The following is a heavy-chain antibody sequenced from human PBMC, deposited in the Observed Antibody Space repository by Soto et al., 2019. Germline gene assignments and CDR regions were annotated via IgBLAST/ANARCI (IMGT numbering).Heavy chain of an antibody. J-gene: IGHJ5*02. CDR1: GGTFSSYA. D-gene: IGHD1-26*01. CDR3: ASGRVWRATTWFGP. Sequence: QVQLVQSGAEVKKPGSSVKVSCKASGGTFSSYAISWVRQAPGQGLEWMGGIIPIFGTANYAQKFQGRLTITADESTSTAYMELSSLRSVDTAVYYCASGRVWRATTWFGPWGQGPLVTVSS. CDR2: IIPIFGTA. V-gene: IGHV1-69*12.